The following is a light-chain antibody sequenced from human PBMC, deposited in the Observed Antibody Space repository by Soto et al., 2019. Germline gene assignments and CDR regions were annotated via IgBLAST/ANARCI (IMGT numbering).Light chain of an antibody. V-gene: IGKV3-11*01. CDR3: QHRSNGTYT. Sequence: GVTHSPFTLSLSLGESVTLSCRASQSVXSDFAWYQQKPGQAPRLLXDDASNRETGSPARLSGSGSGTDFTLTSSSLKPEYFAVDYCQHRSNGTYTFGQGTKVDI. CDR1: QSVXSD. CDR2: DAS. J-gene: IGKJ2*01.